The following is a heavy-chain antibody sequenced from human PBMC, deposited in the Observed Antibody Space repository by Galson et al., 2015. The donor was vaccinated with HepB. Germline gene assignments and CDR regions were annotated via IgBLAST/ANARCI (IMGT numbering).Heavy chain of an antibody. Sequence: SLRLSCAASGFTFSSYAMSWVRQAPGKGLEWVSAISGSGGSTYYADSVKGRFTISRDNSKNTLYLQMNSLRAEDTAVYYCAKDRTKYSSSSGSGYFDYWGQGTLVTVSS. CDR2: ISGSGGST. V-gene: IGHV3-23*01. CDR3: AKDRTKYSSSSGSGYFDY. J-gene: IGHJ4*02. D-gene: IGHD6-6*01. CDR1: GFTFSSYA.